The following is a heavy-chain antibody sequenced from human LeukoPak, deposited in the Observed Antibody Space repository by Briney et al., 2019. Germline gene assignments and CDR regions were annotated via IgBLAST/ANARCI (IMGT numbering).Heavy chain of an antibody. CDR3: ARDLDP. Sequence: NTSETLSLTCTVSGGSISSYYWSWIRQPPGKGLEWIGYIYYSGSTNYNPSLKSRVTISVDTSKNQFSLKLSSVTAADTAVYYCARDLDPWGQGTLVTVSS. CDR1: GGSISSYY. CDR2: IYYSGST. V-gene: IGHV4-59*01. D-gene: IGHD1-1*01. J-gene: IGHJ5*02.